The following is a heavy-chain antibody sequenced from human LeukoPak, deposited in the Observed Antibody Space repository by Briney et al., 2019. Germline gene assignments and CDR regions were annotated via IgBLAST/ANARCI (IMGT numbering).Heavy chain of an antibody. CDR1: GYNFISYW. CDR2: IYPGDSDT. CDR3: ARSEYSSSFDY. V-gene: IGHV5-51*01. J-gene: IGHJ4*02. D-gene: IGHD6-6*01. Sequence: GESLKISCKGSGYNFISYWIGWVRQMPGKGLEWMGIIYPGDSDTGYSPSFQGQVTISVDKSINTAYLQWSSLKASDTAMYYCARSEYSSSFDYWGQGTLVTVSS.